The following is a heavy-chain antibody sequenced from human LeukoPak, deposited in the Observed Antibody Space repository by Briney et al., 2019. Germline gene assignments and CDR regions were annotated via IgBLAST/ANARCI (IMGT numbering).Heavy chain of an antibody. D-gene: IGHD1-26*01. CDR3: ARHSGSGSYYFDY. J-gene: IGHJ4*02. CDR2: IYYSGST. V-gene: IGHV4-39*01. Sequence: SETLSLTCTVSGGSISSSSYYWGWIRQPPGKGLEWIGSIYYSGSTYYNPSLKSRVTISVDTSKNQFSLKLSSVTAADTAVYYCARHSGSGSYYFDYWGEGNLVSVSS. CDR1: GGSISSSSYY.